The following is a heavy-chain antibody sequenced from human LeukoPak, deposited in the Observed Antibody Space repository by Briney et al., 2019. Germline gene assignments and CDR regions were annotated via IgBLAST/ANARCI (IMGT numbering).Heavy chain of an antibody. CDR3: ASGRSEMATIS. CDR2: ISSTSNTI. V-gene: IGHV3-48*01. J-gene: IGHJ4*02. Sequence: GGSLRLSCAASGFTFNSYNMIWVRQAPGKGLEWVSYISSTSNTIYYADSVKGRFTISRDNAKNSLYLQMNSLRAEDTAVYYCASGRSEMATISWGQGTLVTVSS. CDR1: GFTFNSYN. D-gene: IGHD5-24*01.